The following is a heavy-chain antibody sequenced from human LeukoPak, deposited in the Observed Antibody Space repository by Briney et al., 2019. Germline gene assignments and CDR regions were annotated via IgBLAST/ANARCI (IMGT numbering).Heavy chain of an antibody. D-gene: IGHD2-2*01. J-gene: IGHJ6*02. V-gene: IGHV1-69*01. Sequence: ASVKVSCKASGGTFSSYAISWVRQAPGQGPEWMGGIIPIFGTANYAQKFQGRVTITADESTSTAYMELSSLRSEDTAVYYCARDSEPSVVVPALYYYGMDVWGQGTTVTVSS. CDR1: GGTFSSYA. CDR3: ARDSEPSVVVPALYYYGMDV. CDR2: IIPIFGTA.